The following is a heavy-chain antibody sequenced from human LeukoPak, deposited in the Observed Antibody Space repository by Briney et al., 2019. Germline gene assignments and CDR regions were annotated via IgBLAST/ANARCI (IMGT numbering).Heavy chain of an antibody. Sequence: PSGTLSLTCAVSGGPISSSHWWSWVRQPPGKGLEWIGEIYHSGSTNYNPSLKSRITISVDTSKNQFSLKLSSVTAADTAVYYCARVTGYMIEDYFDYWGQGTLVTVSS. CDR3: ARVTGYMIEDYFDY. CDR2: IYHSGST. D-gene: IGHD3-22*01. CDR1: GGPISSSHW. J-gene: IGHJ4*02. V-gene: IGHV4-4*02.